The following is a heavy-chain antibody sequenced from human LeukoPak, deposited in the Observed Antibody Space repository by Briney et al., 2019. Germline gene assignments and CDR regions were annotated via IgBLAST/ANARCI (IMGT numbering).Heavy chain of an antibody. CDR2: INQDGSEK. V-gene: IGHV3-7*01. J-gene: IGHJ4*02. CDR1: GFNFNSKW. CDR3: ADPPSDF. Sequence: PGGSLRLSCATSGFNFNSKWMTWVRQAPGKGLEWVANINQDGSEKYHGDSVKGRFTISRDNVKSSLFLEMSSLRAEDTAVYYCADPPSDFWGQGTLVAVSS.